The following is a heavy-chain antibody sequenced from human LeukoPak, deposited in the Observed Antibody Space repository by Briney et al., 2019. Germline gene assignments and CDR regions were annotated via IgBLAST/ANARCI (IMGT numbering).Heavy chain of an antibody. J-gene: IGHJ4*02. Sequence: GGSLRLSCAASGFTFSSYGMHWVRQAPGKGLEWVAFIRYDGSNKYYADSVKGRFTISRDNSKNTLYLQMNRLRAEDTAVYYCAKDSRTTYDSSWLYYFDSWGQGTLVTVSS. D-gene: IGHD6-13*01. CDR1: GFTFSSYG. CDR3: AKDSRTTYDSSWLYYFDS. V-gene: IGHV3-30*02. CDR2: IRYDGSNK.